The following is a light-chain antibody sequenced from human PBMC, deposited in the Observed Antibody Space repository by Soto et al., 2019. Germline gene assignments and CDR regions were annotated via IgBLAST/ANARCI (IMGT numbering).Light chain of an antibody. V-gene: IGLV2-8*01. CDR2: EVS. CDR3: TSYVGSNIWV. CDR1: SSDVGAYKY. J-gene: IGLJ3*02. Sequence: QSALTQPPSASGSPGQSVTISCTGTSSDVGAYKYVSWYQQYPGKAPKLMIYEVSKRPSGVPDRFSGSKSGNTASLTVSGLQAEDEADYYCTSYVGSNIWVFGGGHNLTVL.